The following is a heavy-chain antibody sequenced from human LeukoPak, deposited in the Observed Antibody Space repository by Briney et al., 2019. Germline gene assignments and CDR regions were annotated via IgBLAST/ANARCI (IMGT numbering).Heavy chain of an antibody. CDR1: GFTFVDYA. V-gene: IGHV3-9*01. J-gene: IGHJ6*02. D-gene: IGHD1-26*01. Sequence: GRSLRLSCAASGFTFVDYAMHWVRQAPGKGLEGVSGISWKSCSIGYADSVKGRFTISSHNAKNSLYLKMNSLRAEDTALYYCAKGRGPYYYSGMDVWGQGTTVTVSS. CDR3: AKGRGPYYYSGMDV. CDR2: ISWKSCSI.